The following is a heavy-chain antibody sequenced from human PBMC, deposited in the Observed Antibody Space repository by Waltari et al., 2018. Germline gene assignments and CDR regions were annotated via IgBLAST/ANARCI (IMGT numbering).Heavy chain of an antibody. Sequence: QLQLQESGPGLVKPSETLSLTCTVSGGSISSSSYYWGWLRQPPGKGLEWIGSIYYSGSTYYNPSLKSRVTISVDTSKNQFSLKLSSVTAADTAVYYCARGGYYGSGSYMGMDVWGQGTTVTGSS. V-gene: IGHV4-39*07. D-gene: IGHD3-10*01. J-gene: IGHJ6*02. CDR2: IYYSGST. CDR1: GGSISSSSYY. CDR3: ARGGYYGSGSYMGMDV.